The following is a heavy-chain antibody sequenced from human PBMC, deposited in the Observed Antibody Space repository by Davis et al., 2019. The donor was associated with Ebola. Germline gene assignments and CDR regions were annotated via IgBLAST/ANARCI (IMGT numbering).Heavy chain of an antibody. J-gene: IGHJ5*02. Sequence: MPSETLSLTCTVSGGSITTYYRSWIRPLPGKGLEWIGNIYHSGSTFYNPSLKSRVTISVDKSKNQFSLKLSSVTAADTAVYYCARKPARWENWFDPWGQGTLVTVSS. V-gene: IGHV4-59*04. D-gene: IGHD2-2*01. CDR1: GGSITTYY. CDR3: ARKPARWENWFDP. CDR2: IYHSGST.